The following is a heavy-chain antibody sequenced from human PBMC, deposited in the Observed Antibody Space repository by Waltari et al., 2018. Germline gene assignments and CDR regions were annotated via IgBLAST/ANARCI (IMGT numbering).Heavy chain of an antibody. J-gene: IGHJ6*02. CDR2: INHSGST. D-gene: IGHD3-22*01. CDR1: GGSFSGYY. CDR3: ARDGGDYYDSSGYEGMDV. V-gene: IGHV4-34*01. Sequence: QVQLQQWGAGLLKPSETLSLTCAVYGGSFSGYYWSWIRQPPGKGLEWIGEINHSGSTNYNPSLKSRVTISVDTSKNTLYLQMNSLRAEDTAVYYCARDGGDYYDSSGYEGMDVWGQGTTVTVSS.